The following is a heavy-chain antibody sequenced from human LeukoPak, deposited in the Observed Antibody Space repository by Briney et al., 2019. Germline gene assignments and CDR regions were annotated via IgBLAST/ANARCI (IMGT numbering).Heavy chain of an antibody. V-gene: IGHV3-15*01. Sequence: GGSLRLSCGASGFTLSKAWMSWVRQAPGKGLEWVGRIKSKTDGGTTDYAAPVKGRFTISRDDSRNTLSLQMNSLKTEDTAAYYCPTITMTREHEDYWGQGTLVTVSS. D-gene: IGHD3-22*01. CDR2: IKSKTDGGTT. CDR3: PTITMTREHEDY. J-gene: IGHJ4*02. CDR1: GFTLSKAW.